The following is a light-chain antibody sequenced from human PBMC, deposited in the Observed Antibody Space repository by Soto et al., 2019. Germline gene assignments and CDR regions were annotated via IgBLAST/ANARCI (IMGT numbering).Light chain of an antibody. CDR3: RQDYNYPRT. CDR2: AAS. V-gene: IGKV1-6*01. CDR1: QGIRNE. Sequence: AIQMTQSPSSLSASVGDRVTITCRASQGIRNELGWYQQRTGKAPRLLIYAASTLESGVPSRFSASGSGTDFTLTIRSLRPEEFATYYCRQDYNYPRTFGQGTKVQIK. J-gene: IGKJ1*01.